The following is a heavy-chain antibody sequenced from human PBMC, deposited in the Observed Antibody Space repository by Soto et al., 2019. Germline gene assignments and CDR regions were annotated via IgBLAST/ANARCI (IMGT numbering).Heavy chain of an antibody. CDR1: GFTFSSYA. CDR3: VKAFESNVLRYFDWLFTPGY. J-gene: IGHJ4*02. CDR2: ISSNGGST. Sequence: GGSLRLSCSASGFTFSSYAMHWVRQAPGKGLEYVSAISSNGGSTYYADSVKGRFTISRDNSKNTLYLQMSSLRAEDTAVYYCVKAFESNVLRYFDWLFTPGYWGQGTLVTVSS. D-gene: IGHD3-9*01. V-gene: IGHV3-64D*08.